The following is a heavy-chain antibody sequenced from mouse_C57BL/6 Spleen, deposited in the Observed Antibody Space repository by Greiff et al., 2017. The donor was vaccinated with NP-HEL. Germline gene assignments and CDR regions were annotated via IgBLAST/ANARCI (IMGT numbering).Heavy chain of an antibody. CDR1: GFTFSDYG. V-gene: IGHV5-17*01. CDR2: ISSGSSTI. J-gene: IGHJ3*01. CDR3: ARTITTVVGGFAY. D-gene: IGHD1-1*01. Sequence: EVMLVESGGGLVMPGGSLKLSCAASGFTFSDYGMHWVRQAPEKGLEWVAYISSGSSTIYYADTVKGRFTISRDNAKNTLFLQMTSLRSEDTAMYYCARTITTVVGGFAYWGQGTLVTVSA.